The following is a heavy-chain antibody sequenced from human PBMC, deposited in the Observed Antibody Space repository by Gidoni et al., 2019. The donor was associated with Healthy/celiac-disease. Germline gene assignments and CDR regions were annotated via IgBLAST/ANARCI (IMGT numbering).Heavy chain of an antibody. Sequence: QVQLVQSGAEVKKPGASVKVSCKASGYTFTSYYMHWVRQAPGQGLEWMGIINPSGGSTSYAQKFQGRVTMTRDTSTSTVYMELSSLRSEDTAVYYCARDFILPHYYDSSGYYFDYWGQGTLVTVSS. J-gene: IGHJ4*02. V-gene: IGHV1-46*01. CDR3: ARDFILPHYYDSSGYYFDY. CDR2: INPSGGST. CDR1: GYTFTSYY. D-gene: IGHD3-22*01.